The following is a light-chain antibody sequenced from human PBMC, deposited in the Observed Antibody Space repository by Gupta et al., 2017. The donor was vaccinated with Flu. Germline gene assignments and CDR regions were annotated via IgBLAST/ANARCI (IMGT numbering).Light chain of an antibody. V-gene: IGKV1-39*01. CDR2: AAS. J-gene: IGKJ5*01. Sequence: DIQMTQSPSSLSASVGDRVTITCRASQSISSYLNWYQQKPGKAPKLLIYAASSLQSGVPSRFSGSGSGTDFTLTISSLQPEDFATYYCQQSYSNPPITFGQGTRLGIK. CDR1: QSISSY. CDR3: QQSYSNPPIT.